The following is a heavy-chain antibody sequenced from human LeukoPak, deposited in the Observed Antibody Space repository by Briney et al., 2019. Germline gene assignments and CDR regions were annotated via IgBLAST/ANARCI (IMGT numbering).Heavy chain of an antibody. J-gene: IGHJ4*02. CDR2: MRPNSDNT. Sequence: GASVKVSCKASGGTFSSYDINWVRQAPGQGLEWMGWMRPNSDNTGYAQKFQGRVTITRNTSIRTAYMELSSLRSEDTAVYYCARRPVGTAFDYWGQGTLVTVSS. V-gene: IGHV1-8*03. D-gene: IGHD1-26*01. CDR1: GGTFSSYD. CDR3: ARRPVGTAFDY.